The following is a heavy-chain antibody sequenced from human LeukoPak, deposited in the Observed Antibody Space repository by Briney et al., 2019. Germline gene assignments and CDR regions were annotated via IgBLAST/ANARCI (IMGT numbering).Heavy chain of an antibody. CDR2: IYYSGST. Sequence: PSETLSLTCTVSGGSISSGGYYWSWIRQPPGKGLEWIGYIYYSGSTNYNPSLESRVTISVDTSKNQFSLKLSSVTAADTAVYYCAGGGGDTAMGSYYFDYWGQGTLVTVSS. CDR1: GGSISSGGYY. CDR3: AGGGGDTAMGSYYFDY. V-gene: IGHV4-61*08. J-gene: IGHJ4*02. D-gene: IGHD5-18*01.